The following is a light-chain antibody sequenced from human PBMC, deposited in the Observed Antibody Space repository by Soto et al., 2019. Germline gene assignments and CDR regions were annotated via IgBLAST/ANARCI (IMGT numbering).Light chain of an antibody. CDR1: QTVRNNY. V-gene: IGKV3D-20*02. CDR2: DAS. J-gene: IGKJ5*01. Sequence: EFVLTQSPGTLSLSPGERATLSCRASQTVRNNYLAWYQQKPGQAPRLLIYDASGRATGIPDRFSGSGSGTDFTLTIGRLEPGDFAVYYCQQRSNWPLSITFGQGTRLEI. CDR3: QQRSNWPLSIT.